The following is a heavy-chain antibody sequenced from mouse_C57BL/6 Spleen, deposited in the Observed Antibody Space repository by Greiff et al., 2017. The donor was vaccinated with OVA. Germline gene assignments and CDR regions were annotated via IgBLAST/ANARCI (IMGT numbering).Heavy chain of an antibody. J-gene: IGHJ4*01. CDR2: IHPNSGST. Sequence: QVQLQQPGAELVKPGASVKLSCKASGYTFTSYWMHWVKQRPGQGLEWIGMIHPNSGSTNYNEKFKSKATLTVDKSSSTAYMQLSSLTSEDSAVYYCAIGLRREERGYYAMDYWGQGTSVTVSS. D-gene: IGHD2-4*01. V-gene: IGHV1-64*01. CDR3: AIGLRREERGYYAMDY. CDR1: GYTFTSYW.